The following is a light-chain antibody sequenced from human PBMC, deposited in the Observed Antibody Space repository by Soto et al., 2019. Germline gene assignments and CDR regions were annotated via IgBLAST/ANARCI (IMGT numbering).Light chain of an antibody. CDR3: YTYAGGSTYL. J-gene: IGLJ1*01. CDR1: SSDVGSYSL. Sequence: QSALTHPASVTGSHGESLTITCTETSSDVGSYSLLSWYQHHPGKAPKLIIYEDIKGPSGVSNRFSGSKSGNTASLRISGLQAEDEADYYCYTYAGGSTYLFGTGTKVTVL. V-gene: IGLV2-23*01. CDR2: EDI.